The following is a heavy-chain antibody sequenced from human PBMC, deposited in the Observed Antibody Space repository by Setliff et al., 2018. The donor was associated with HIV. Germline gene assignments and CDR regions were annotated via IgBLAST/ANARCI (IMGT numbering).Heavy chain of an antibody. V-gene: IGHV4-4*07. D-gene: IGHD5-18*01. CDR2: FYTSGST. CDR3: ARAWDGYSYGYYY. CDR1: GGSIRNEDYF. J-gene: IGHJ4*02. Sequence: SETLSLTCTVSGGSIRNEDYFWSWIRQPAGKGLEWIGRFYTSGSTNYNPPFKSRVTISEGTSENQFSLELSSVTAADTAVYYCARAWDGYSYGYYYWGQGTLVTVS.